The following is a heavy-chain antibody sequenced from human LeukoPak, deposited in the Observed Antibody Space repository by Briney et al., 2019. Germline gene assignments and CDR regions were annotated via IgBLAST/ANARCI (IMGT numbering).Heavy chain of an antibody. CDR3: ARPRRWLQFGGAFDI. V-gene: IGHV4-59*08. CDR1: GGSISSYY. D-gene: IGHD5-24*01. Sequence: PSETLSLTCTISGGSISSYYWSWIRQPPGKGLEWIGYVYYSGTNNFNPSFESRVSISIDTDKNQFSLKMRSVTAADTAVYYCARPRRWLQFGGAFDIWGQGTMVTVSA. CDR2: VYYSGTN. J-gene: IGHJ3*02.